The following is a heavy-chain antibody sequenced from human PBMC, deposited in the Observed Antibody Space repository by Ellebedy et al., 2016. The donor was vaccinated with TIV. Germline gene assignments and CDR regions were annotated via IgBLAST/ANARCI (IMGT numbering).Heavy chain of an antibody. D-gene: IGHD2-21*01. CDR2: IIPIFGTA. Sequence: SVKVSCXASGYTFTSYGISWVRQAPGQGLEWMGGIIPIFGTANYAQKFQGRVTITADESTSTAYMELSSLRSEDTAVYYCARVGAHMSVWGQGTLVTVSS. CDR1: GYTFTSYG. V-gene: IGHV1-69*13. J-gene: IGHJ4*02. CDR3: ARVGAHMSV.